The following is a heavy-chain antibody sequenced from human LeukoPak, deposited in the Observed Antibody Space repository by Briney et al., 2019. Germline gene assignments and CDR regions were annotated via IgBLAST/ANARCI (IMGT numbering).Heavy chain of an antibody. V-gene: IGHV1-46*01. J-gene: IGHJ6*02. CDR1: GYTFTSYY. CDR2: INPSGGST. CDR3: ARVSPPDYYYYYGMDV. Sequence: ASVKVSCKASGYTFTSYYMHWVRQAPGQGLEWMGIINPSGGSTSYAQKFQGRVTMTRDTSTSTVYMELCSLRSEDTAVYYCARVSPPDYYYYYGMDVWGQGTTVTVSS.